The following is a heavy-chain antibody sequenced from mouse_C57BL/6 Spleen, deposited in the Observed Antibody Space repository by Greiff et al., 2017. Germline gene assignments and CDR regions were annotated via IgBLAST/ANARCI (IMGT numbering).Heavy chain of an antibody. CDR3: ARSYHLLHLSMDY. D-gene: IGHD2-1*01. CDR2: INPNNGGT. CDR1: GYTFTDYY. V-gene: IGHV1-26*01. Sequence: EVQLQQSGPELVKPGASVKISCKASGYTFTDYYMNWVKQSHGKSLEWIGDINPNNGGTSYNQKFKGKATLTVDKSSSTAYMELRSLTSEDSAVYYCARSYHLLHLSMDYWGQGTSVTVSS. J-gene: IGHJ4*01.